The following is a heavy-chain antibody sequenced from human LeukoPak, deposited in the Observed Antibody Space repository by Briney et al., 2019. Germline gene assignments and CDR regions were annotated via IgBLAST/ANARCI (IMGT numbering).Heavy chain of an antibody. V-gene: IGHV4-39*07. CDR3: AREPDSSGYLA. CDR1: GDSISSSSYY. CDR2: ISYSGSS. Sequence: SETLSLTCTVSGDSISSSSYYWGWIRQPPGKGLEWIGSISYSGSSYYTPSLRSRVTISIDTSKNQFSLKLSSVTAADTAVYYCAREPDSSGYLAWGQGTLVTVSS. J-gene: IGHJ4*02. D-gene: IGHD3-22*01.